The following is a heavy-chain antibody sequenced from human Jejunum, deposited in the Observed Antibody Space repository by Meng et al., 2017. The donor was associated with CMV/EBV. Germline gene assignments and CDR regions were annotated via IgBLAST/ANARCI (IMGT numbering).Heavy chain of an antibody. J-gene: IGHJ5*02. CDR2: VSWNGSRT. CDR1: LSKSA. V-gene: IGHV3-19*01. Sequence: LSKSAMNWVSQGPGKGLEWVSGVSWNGSRTHYADSVKGRFIISRDNSRNFLYQQMNSLRPEDMAVYYCVRKSSITMVRGYRDWFDPWGQGTLVTVSS. CDR3: VRKSSITMVRGYRDWFDP. D-gene: IGHD3-10*01.